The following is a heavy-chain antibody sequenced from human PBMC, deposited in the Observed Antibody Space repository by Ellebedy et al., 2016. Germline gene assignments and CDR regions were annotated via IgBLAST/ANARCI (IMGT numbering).Heavy chain of an antibody. Sequence: GESLKISXAASGFTFSSYAMHWVRQAPGKGLERVAVISYDGSNKYYADSVKGRFTISRDNSKNTLYLQMNSLRAEDTAVYYCARGEWFFDYWGQGTLVTVSS. CDR3: ARGEWFFDY. CDR2: ISYDGSNK. D-gene: IGHD3-3*01. V-gene: IGHV3-30-3*01. J-gene: IGHJ4*02. CDR1: GFTFSSYA.